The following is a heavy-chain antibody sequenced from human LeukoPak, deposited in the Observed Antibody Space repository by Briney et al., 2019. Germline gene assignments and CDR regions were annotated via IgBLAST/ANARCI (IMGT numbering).Heavy chain of an antibody. CDR1: GFTFSSYS. Sequence: GGSLRLSCAASGFTFSSYSMNWVRQAPGKGLEWVSFISSSSSYIYYADSVKGRFTISRDNAKNSLYLQMNSLRAEDTAVYYCTRGEYGSGSYHIDYWGQGTLVTVSS. J-gene: IGHJ4*02. V-gene: IGHV3-21*01. CDR2: ISSSSSYI. D-gene: IGHD3-10*01. CDR3: TRGEYGSGSYHIDY.